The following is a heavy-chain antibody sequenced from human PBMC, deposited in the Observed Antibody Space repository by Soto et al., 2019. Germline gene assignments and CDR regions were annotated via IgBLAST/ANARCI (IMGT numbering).Heavy chain of an antibody. V-gene: IGHV1-69*01. J-gene: IGHJ5*02. CDR1: GGTFGSYP. Sequence: QVQLVQSGAEVKTPGSSVKVSCKASGGTFGSYPISWVRQVPGQGLEWMGGIIPVFNTTTYAQTFKGRLAITAADSTSTAYMKLSSLKSEDTAVYYCVRDLVGYCNRTSCYFGDNGVDPWAHGTRVTVSS. D-gene: IGHD3-22*01. CDR2: IIPVFNTT. CDR3: VRDLVGYCNRTSCYFGDNGVDP.